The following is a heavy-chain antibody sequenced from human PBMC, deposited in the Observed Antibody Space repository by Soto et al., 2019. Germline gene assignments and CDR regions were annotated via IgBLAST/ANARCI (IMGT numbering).Heavy chain of an antibody. Sequence: SETLSLTCTVSGASITGSSYWSWIRQPAGRGLEWIGRFSLSGTTNYNPSLRSRVTMSADVSKNQFSLRLTSVTAADTALYYCARGMTPPGAPAWYYFDSWGQGTLVTVSS. D-gene: IGHD2-8*02. J-gene: IGHJ4*02. CDR3: ARGMTPPGAPAWYYFDS. CDR1: GASITGSSY. CDR2: FSLSGTT. V-gene: IGHV4-4*07.